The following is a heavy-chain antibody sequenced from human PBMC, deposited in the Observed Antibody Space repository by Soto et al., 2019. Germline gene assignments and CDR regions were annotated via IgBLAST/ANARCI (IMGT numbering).Heavy chain of an antibody. J-gene: IGHJ4*02. Sequence: ETLSLTCTVSGGSISSYYWSWIRQPAGKGLEWIGRIYTSGTTNYNPSLKSRVTMSVDTSKNQFSLKLRSVTAADTAVYYCARELRGRPFNDYWGQGTLVTVSS. CDR3: ARELRGRPFNDY. CDR2: IYTSGTT. CDR1: GGSISSYY. V-gene: IGHV4-4*07. D-gene: IGHD4-17*01.